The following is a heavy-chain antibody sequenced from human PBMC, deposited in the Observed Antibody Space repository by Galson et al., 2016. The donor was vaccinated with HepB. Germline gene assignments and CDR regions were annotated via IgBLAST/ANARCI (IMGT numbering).Heavy chain of an antibody. CDR3: ARYDFWNGPIFDS. Sequence: TLSLTCTVSGGSINSDSHYWTWVRQPVGKALEWLGRISNSGTTSYNPSLNSRVALSIDTSKNQFSLDLTSVTAADTAIYFCARYDFWNGPIFDSWGQGTLVIVSS. V-gene: IGHV4-61*02. D-gene: IGHD3-3*01. CDR2: ISNSGTT. J-gene: IGHJ4*02. CDR1: GGSINSDSHY.